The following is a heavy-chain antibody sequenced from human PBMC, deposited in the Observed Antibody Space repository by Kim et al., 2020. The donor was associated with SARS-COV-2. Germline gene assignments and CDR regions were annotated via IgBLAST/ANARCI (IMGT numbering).Heavy chain of an antibody. CDR1: GFTFSDYY. D-gene: IGHD6-19*01. V-gene: IGHV3-11*06. J-gene: IGHJ6*02. CDR3: ARDRGARLGNSGDSSGWSCLRIYYDYGITV. Sequence: GGSLRLSCAASGFTFSDYYMSWIRQAPGKGLEWVSDISSSTRYTNYADSVKGRFTISRDNAKNSLYLQMNSLRAEDTAVYYCARDRGARLGNSGDSSGWSCLRIYYDYGITVWVQ. CDR2: ISSSTRYT.